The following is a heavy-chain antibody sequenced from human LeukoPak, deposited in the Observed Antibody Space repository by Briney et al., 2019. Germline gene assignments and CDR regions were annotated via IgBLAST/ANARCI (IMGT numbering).Heavy chain of an antibody. CDR2: INPNSGGT. Sequence: GASVKVSCKASGYTLTGYYMHWVRQAPGQGLEWMGRINPNSGGTNYAQKFQGRVTMTRDTSISTAYMELNRLRSDDTAVYYCARETAVAGTEDWGQGTLVTVSS. V-gene: IGHV1-2*06. D-gene: IGHD6-19*01. CDR3: ARETAVAGTED. J-gene: IGHJ4*02. CDR1: GYTLTGYY.